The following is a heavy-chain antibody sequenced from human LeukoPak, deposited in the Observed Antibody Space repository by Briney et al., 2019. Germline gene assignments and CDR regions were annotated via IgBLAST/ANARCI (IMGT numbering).Heavy chain of an antibody. Sequence: PSETLSLTCAVYGGSFSGYYWSWIRQPPGKGLEWVSSISSSSSYIYYADSVKGRFTISRDNAKNSLYLQMSSLRAEDTAVYYCARGGSGSYYHLFDYWGQGTLVTVSS. CDR1: GGSFSGYY. V-gene: IGHV3-21*01. CDR3: ARGGSGSYYHLFDY. CDR2: ISSSSSYI. D-gene: IGHD3-10*01. J-gene: IGHJ4*02.